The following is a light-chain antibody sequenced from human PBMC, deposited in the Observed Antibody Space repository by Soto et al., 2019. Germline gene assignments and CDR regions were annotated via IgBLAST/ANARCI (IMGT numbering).Light chain of an antibody. CDR2: DAS. Sequence: EIVLTQSPATLSLSPGERATLSCRASQSVSSYLAWYQQKPGQAPRLLIYDASNRATGIPARFSGSGSGTDFTLTISSLEPEDFAVYYCQQRSKWPQINFGKGTRLE. V-gene: IGKV3-11*01. J-gene: IGKJ5*01. CDR1: QSVSSY. CDR3: QQRSKWPQIN.